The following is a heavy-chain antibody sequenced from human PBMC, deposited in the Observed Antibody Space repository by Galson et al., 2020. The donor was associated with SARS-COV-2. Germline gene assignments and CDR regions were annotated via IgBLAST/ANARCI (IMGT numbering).Heavy chain of an antibody. CDR3: ARARQLAY. D-gene: IGHD6-13*01. Sequence: TGGSLRLSCAASGFTFSIYWMSWVRQAPGKGLEWVANIKQDGSEKYYVDSVKGRFTISRDNAKNSLYLQMNSLRAEDTAVYYCARARQLAYWGQGTLVTVSS. CDR2: IKQDGSEK. J-gene: IGHJ4*02. CDR1: GFTFSIYW. V-gene: IGHV3-7*01.